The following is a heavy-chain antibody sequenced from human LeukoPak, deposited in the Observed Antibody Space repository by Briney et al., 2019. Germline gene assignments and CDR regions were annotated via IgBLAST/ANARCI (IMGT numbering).Heavy chain of an antibody. J-gene: IGHJ5*02. D-gene: IGHD5-18*01. CDR1: GGSFSGYY. CDR3: ARDRRGYTTHNNWFDP. CDR2: INHSGST. Sequence: EPSETLSLTCAVYGGSFSGYYWSWIRQPPGKGLEWIGEINHSGSTNYNPSLKSRVTISVDTSKNQFSLKLSSVTAADTAVYYCARDRRGYTTHNNWFDPWGQGTLVTVSS. V-gene: IGHV4-34*01.